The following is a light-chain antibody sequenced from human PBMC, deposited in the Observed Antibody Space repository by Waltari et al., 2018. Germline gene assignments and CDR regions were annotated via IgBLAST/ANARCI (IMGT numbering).Light chain of an antibody. V-gene: IGKV3-15*01. CDR2: AAS. CDR1: QSISSN. Sequence: EIVMTQSPATLSVSPGERATLPCRASQSISSNLAWYQQKPGQAPRLLIYAASTRATGIPARFSGSGSGTEFTLTISSLQSEDFVLYYCQQYNSWVTFGGGTKVEIK. J-gene: IGKJ4*01. CDR3: QQYNSWVT.